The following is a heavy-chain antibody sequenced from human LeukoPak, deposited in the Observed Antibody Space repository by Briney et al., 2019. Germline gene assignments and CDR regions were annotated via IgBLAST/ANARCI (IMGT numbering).Heavy chain of an antibody. CDR3: ARAASLGSRGEWFDP. D-gene: IGHD1-26*01. CDR1: GYTFTSYY. Sequence: ASVKVSCKASGYTFTSYYMHWVRQAPAQGLEWMGIINPSGGSTSYAQKFQGRVTITRDTSTSTVYMELSSLRSEDTAVYYCARAASLGSRGEWFDPWGQGTLVTVSS. V-gene: IGHV1-46*01. CDR2: INPSGGST. J-gene: IGHJ5*02.